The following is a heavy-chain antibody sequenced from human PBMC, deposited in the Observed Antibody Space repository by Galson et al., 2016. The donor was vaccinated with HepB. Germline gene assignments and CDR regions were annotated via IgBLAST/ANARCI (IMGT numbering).Heavy chain of an antibody. CDR3: GRSSHYDYSGGFSES. Sequence: SETLSLTCTVSGASISSGTYYCSWIRQPAGKGLEWIGFIYVDGRTKTAPSLTSRVTMAVDTSKNQFSLKLSSVTAADTAVYYCGRSSHYDYSGGFSESWGRGTLVTVSS. J-gene: IGHJ5*02. CDR1: GASISSGTYY. V-gene: IGHV4-61*10. CDR2: IYVDGRT. D-gene: IGHD3-22*01.